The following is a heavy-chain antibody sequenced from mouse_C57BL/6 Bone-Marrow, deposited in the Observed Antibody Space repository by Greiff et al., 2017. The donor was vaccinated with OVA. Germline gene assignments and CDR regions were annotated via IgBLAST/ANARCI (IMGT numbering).Heavy chain of an antibody. CDR2: IWWDDDK. Sequence: QVQLKESGPGILQPSQTLSLTCSFSGFSLSTFGMGVGWIRQPSGKGLEWLAHIWWDDDKYSTPALKSRLTISKATSKNQVFLKSANVDTADTATYYGARINYHGSSYWAMDYWGQGTSVTVAS. J-gene: IGHJ4*01. D-gene: IGHD1-1*01. CDR3: ARINYHGSSYWAMDY. CDR1: GFSLSTFGMG. V-gene: IGHV8-8*01.